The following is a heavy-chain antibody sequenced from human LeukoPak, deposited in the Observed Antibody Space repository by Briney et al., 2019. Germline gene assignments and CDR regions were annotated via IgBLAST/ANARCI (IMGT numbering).Heavy chain of an antibody. D-gene: IGHD3-10*01. Sequence: GASVKVSCKASGYTFTSYGISWVRQAPGQGLEWMGWISAYNGNTNYAQKLQGRVTMTTDTSTSTAYMELRSLRSDDTAVYYCARALRRFGELLNAFDIWGQGTMVTVSS. V-gene: IGHV1-18*01. CDR3: ARALRRFGELLNAFDI. CDR1: GYTFTSYG. CDR2: ISAYNGNT. J-gene: IGHJ3*02.